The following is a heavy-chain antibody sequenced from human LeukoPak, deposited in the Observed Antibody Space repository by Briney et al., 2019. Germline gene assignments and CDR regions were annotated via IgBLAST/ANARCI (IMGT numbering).Heavy chain of an antibody. CDR2: IYYSGST. Sequence: SETLSLTCTVSGGSISSYYWSWIRQPPGKGLEWIGYIYYSGSTNYNPSLKSRVTISVDTSKNQFSLKLSSVTAADTAVYYCASEGITGATDWFDPWGQGTLVTVSS. J-gene: IGHJ5*02. V-gene: IGHV4-59*01. CDR3: ASEGITGATDWFDP. D-gene: IGHD1-7*01. CDR1: GGSISSYY.